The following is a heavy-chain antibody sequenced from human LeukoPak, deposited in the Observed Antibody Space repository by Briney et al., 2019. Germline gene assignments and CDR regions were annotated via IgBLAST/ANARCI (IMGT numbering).Heavy chain of an antibody. V-gene: IGHV3-74*01. CDR2: INSDGSET. J-gene: IGHJ3*02. Sequence: PGGSLRLSCVASVFTFSCNWMHWVRQGPGKGLVWVSRINSDGSETSHADSVKGRFTISRDNAKNTLYLQMNSLRAEDTAVYYCARAGEGLLAYSFDIWGQGTMVTVSS. CDR3: ARAGEGLLAYSFDI. D-gene: IGHD1-26*01. CDR1: VFTFSCNW.